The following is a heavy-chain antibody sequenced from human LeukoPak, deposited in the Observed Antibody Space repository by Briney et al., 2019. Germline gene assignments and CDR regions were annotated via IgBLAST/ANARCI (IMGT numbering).Heavy chain of an antibody. D-gene: IGHD4-17*01. J-gene: IGHJ5*02. CDR3: ARSYGYYPYWFDP. CDR1: GGSISSSNW. V-gene: IGHV4-4*02. Sequence: PSGTLSLTCAVSGGSISSSNWWSWVRQPPGKGLEWIGEIYHSGSTNYNPSLKSRVTISVDKSKNQFSLKLSSVTAADTAVYYSARSYGYYPYWFDPWGQRILVTVSS. CDR2: IYHSGST.